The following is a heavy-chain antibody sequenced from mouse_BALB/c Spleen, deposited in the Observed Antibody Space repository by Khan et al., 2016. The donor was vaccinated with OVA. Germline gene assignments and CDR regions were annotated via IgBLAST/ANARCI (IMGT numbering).Heavy chain of an antibody. J-gene: IGHJ2*01. CDR2: ISTYSGNT. Sequence: QVRLQQSGPELVRPGVSVKISCKGSGYTITDYAMYWVKQSHAKSLEWIGLISTYSGNTNYNQKFKGKATMTVDKSSSTAYMELARLTSEDSAIXYCARPAYDGYYDCWGQGTALTVSS. CDR1: GYTITDYA. D-gene: IGHD2-3*01. CDR3: ARPAYDGYYDC. V-gene: IGHV1S137*01.